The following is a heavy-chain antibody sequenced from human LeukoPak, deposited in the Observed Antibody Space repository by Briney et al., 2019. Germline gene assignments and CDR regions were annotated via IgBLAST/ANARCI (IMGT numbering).Heavy chain of an antibody. CDR2: ISESGDVT. CDR1: GFTFSSYP. D-gene: IGHD6-6*01. CDR3: ARDSSHYLGSSDY. Sequence: GGSLRLSCVVSGFTFSSYPMSWVRQAPGKGLEWVSVISESGDVTHYADSMKGRFTIPRDNTKNTLNLQMNSLRDEDTAIYYCARDSSHYLGSSDYWGQGTLVTVSS. V-gene: IGHV3-23*01. J-gene: IGHJ4*02.